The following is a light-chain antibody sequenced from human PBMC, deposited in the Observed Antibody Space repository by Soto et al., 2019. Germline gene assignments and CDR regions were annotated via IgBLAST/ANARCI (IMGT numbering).Light chain of an antibody. V-gene: IGKV3-20*01. CDR1: HSISGTY. Sequence: DTVLTQSPGTLSFTSGERATLSCRASHSISGTYLAWYQQKPGQAPRLLIYSASTRATGIPDRFSGSGSGTDFTLTISRLEPEDFAVYYCQHYGTSPSTFGRGTKVDIK. J-gene: IGKJ1*01. CDR3: QHYGTSPST. CDR2: SAS.